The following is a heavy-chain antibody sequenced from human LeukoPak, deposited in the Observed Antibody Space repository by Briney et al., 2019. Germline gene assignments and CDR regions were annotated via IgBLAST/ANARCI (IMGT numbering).Heavy chain of an antibody. CDR3: AKSQYSSSSTYYFDY. V-gene: IGHV3-33*06. CDR1: GFTFSSYG. J-gene: IGHJ4*02. D-gene: IGHD6-6*01. CDR2: IWYDGSNK. Sequence: QTGGSLRLSCAASGFTFSSYGMHWVRQAPGKGLEWVAVIWYDGSNKYYADSVKGRFTISRDNSKNTLYLQMNSLRAEDTAVYYCAKSQYSSSSTYYFDYWGQGTLVTVSS.